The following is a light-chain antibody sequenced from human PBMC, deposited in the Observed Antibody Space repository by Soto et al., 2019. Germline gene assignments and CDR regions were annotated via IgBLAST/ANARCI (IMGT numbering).Light chain of an antibody. J-gene: IGKJ4*01. Sequence: EIVMTQSPATVSVSPGERATLSCRASQSVTSTLAWYQQKPGQTPRLLIYDASTRATGIPARFSGSGSGTEFTLTISSLQSEDFAVYYCQQYNNWPLTFGRGTKVEIK. V-gene: IGKV3-15*01. CDR3: QQYNNWPLT. CDR1: QSVTST. CDR2: DAS.